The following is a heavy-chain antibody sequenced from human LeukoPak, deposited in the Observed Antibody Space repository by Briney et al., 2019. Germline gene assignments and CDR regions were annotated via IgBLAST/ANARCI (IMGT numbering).Heavy chain of an antibody. CDR2: VSSNGGGT. CDR3: ARKKIGPDRHYFDY. Sequence: GGSLRLSCSASGFTFNTYAMHWVRQAPGKGLEYVSAVSSNGGGTYYADSVKGRFTISRDNSKNTLYLQMNSLRPEDTAVYYCARKKIGPDRHYFDYWGQGTLVTVSS. V-gene: IGHV3-64*04. CDR1: GFTFNTYA. J-gene: IGHJ4*02.